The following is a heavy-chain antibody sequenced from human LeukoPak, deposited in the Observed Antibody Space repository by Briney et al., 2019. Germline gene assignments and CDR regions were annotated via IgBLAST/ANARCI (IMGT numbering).Heavy chain of an antibody. J-gene: IGHJ3*02. D-gene: IGHD3-3*01. V-gene: IGHV4-59*01. CDR3: ARDTRGFWSGYYHDAFDI. CDR1: GGSISSYY. CDR2: IYYSGST. Sequence: PSETLSLTCTVSGGSISSYYWSWIRQPPGKGLEWIGYIYYSGSTNYNPSLKSRVTISVDTSKNQFSLKLSSVTAADTAVYYCARDTRGFWSGYYHDAFDIWGQGTMVTVSS.